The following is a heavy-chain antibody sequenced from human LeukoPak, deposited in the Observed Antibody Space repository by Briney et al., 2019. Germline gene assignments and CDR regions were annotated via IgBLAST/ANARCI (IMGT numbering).Heavy chain of an antibody. J-gene: IGHJ4*02. V-gene: IGHV3-23*01. D-gene: IGHD4-11*01. CDR1: GFTFSSSA. Sequence: GGSLRLSCAASGFTFSSSAMSWVRQAPGKGLEWVSAVSSTGDSTYYADSVKGRFTISRDNSRNTLYLQMNSLRAEDTAIYYCAKNTVKFDYWGQGTLVTVSS. CDR2: VSSTGDST. CDR3: AKNTVKFDY.